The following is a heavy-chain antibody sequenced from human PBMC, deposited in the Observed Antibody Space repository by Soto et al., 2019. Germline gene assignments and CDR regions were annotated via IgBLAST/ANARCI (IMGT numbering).Heavy chain of an antibody. V-gene: IGHV4-31*03. CDR3: ARARYCSGGSCEGFDY. CDR1: GGSISGGGYY. CDR2: IYYSGST. J-gene: IGHJ4*02. D-gene: IGHD2-15*01. Sequence: PSETLSLTCTVSGGSISGGGYYWSWVRQHPGKGLEWIGYIYYSGSTYYNPSLKSRVTISVDTSKNQFSLKLSSVTAADTAVYYCARARYCSGGSCEGFDYWGQGTLVTSPQ.